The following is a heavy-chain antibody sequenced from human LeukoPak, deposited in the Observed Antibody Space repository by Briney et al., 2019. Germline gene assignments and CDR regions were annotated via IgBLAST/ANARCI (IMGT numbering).Heavy chain of an antibody. J-gene: IGHJ5*02. CDR1: GDAVTASKY. Sequence: SETLSLTCSVSGDAVTASKYWTWIRLPPGKRLEWIGYISNAGSTEYNPSLKSRVTISLDTSKNQFSLKLISVTAADRAIYYCARQFKGLADSWGQGTLVTVSS. CDR2: ISNAGST. V-gene: IGHV4-59*08. CDR3: ARQFKGLADS. D-gene: IGHD2-21*01.